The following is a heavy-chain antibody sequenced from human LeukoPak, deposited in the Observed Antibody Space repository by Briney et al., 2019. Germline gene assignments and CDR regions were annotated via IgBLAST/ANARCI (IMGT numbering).Heavy chain of an antibody. CDR2: ISGSGGST. D-gene: IGHD6-6*01. Sequence: GGSLRLSCAASGFTFSSYAMSWVRQAPGKGLEWVSPISGSGGSTYYADSVKCRFTISRDNSKNTLYLQMNSLRAEDTDVYYCAKDLRPLGVHHNSFDYWGQGTLVTVSS. CDR1: GFTFSSYA. J-gene: IGHJ4*02. CDR3: AKDLRPLGVHHNSFDY. V-gene: IGHV3-23*01.